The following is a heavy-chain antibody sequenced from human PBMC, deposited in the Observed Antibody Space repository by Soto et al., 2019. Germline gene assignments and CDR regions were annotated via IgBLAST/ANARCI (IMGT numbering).Heavy chain of an antibody. V-gene: IGHV1-58*02. J-gene: IGHJ6*02. D-gene: IGHD3-3*01. CDR3: ARGEDQLRFLEWLSSRSYGMAV. CDR2: IVVGSGNT. Sequence: SVKVSCKASGFTFTSSAMQWVRQARGQRLEWIGWIVVGSGNTNYAQKFQERVTITRDMSTSTAYMELSSLRSEDTAVYYCARGEDQLRFLEWLSSRSYGMAVWGQGTTVTVSS. CDR1: GFTFTSSA.